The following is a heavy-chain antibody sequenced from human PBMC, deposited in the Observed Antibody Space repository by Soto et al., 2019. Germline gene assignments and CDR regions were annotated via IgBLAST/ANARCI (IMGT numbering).Heavy chain of an antibody. D-gene: IGHD1-7*01. CDR1: GFTFSNYG. CDR2: IWYDGNNK. J-gene: IGHJ4*02. Sequence: PGGSLRLSCEGSGFTFSNYGIHWVRQAPGMGLDWVAVIWYDGNNKYYSESVKGRFTISRDNSKNTVFLEMSSLRAEDTAVYYCARGNYGASGIDYWGPGALVT. CDR3: ARGNYGASGIDY. V-gene: IGHV3-33*01.